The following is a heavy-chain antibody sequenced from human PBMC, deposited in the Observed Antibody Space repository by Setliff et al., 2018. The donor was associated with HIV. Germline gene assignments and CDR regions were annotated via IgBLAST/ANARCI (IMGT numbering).Heavy chain of an antibody. V-gene: IGHV1-18*01. CDR3: ARGNTPGYCSGGSCSNHDY. J-gene: IGHJ4*02. CDR1: GYTFTSYG. CDR2: ISGYNGNT. Sequence: SVKVSCKASGYTFTSYGISWVRLAPGQGLEWMGWISGYNGNTNYAQKLQGRVTMTTDTSTSTAYMELTSLRSDDTAVYYCARGNTPGYCSGGSCSNHDYWGQGTLVTVSS. D-gene: IGHD2-15*01.